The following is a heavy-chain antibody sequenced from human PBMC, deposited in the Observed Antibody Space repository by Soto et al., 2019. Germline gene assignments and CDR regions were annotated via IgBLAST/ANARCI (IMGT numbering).Heavy chain of an antibody. CDR2: ISSSSCI. D-gene: IGHD6-6*01. CDR3: ARDGSIATRDYYYYGMDV. CDR1: GFTFSSYS. V-gene: IGHV3-21*01. Sequence: GGSLRLSCAASGFTFSSYSTNWVRQAPGKGLEWVSSISSSSCIYYADSVKGRFTISRDNAKNSLYLQMNSLRAEDTAVYYCARDGSIATRDYYYYGMDVWGQGTTVTVYS. J-gene: IGHJ6*02.